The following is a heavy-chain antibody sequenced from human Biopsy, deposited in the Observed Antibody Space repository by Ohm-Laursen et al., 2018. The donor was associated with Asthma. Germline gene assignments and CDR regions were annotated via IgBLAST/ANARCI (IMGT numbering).Heavy chain of an antibody. J-gene: IGHJ4*02. D-gene: IGHD1-26*01. Sequence: ASVKVSCKASGYTFTSYYMHWVRQAPGQGLEWMGIINPSGGSTSYAQKFQGRVTMTRDTSTSTVHMELRSLRSDDTAVYYCARDGPVGAPSDYWGQGTLVTVSS. V-gene: IGHV1-46*01. CDR1: GYTFTSYY. CDR3: ARDGPVGAPSDY. CDR2: INPSGGST.